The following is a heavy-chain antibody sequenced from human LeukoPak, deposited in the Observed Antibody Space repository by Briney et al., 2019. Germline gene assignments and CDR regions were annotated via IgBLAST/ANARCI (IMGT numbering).Heavy chain of an antibody. CDR1: GFIFSSYG. J-gene: IGHJ4*02. D-gene: IGHD6-13*01. Sequence: PGGSLRLSCAASGFIFSSYGMHWVRQAPGKGLEWVAFIRFDGRNIYYADSVKGRFTISRDNSKNTLYLQMNSLRGEDTAVYYCAKAVGYSSSYLGYWGQGTLVTVSS. CDR2: IRFDGRNI. V-gene: IGHV3-30*02. CDR3: AKAVGYSSSYLGY.